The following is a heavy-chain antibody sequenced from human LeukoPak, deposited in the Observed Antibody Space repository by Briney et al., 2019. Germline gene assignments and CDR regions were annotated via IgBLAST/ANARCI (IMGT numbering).Heavy chain of an antibody. CDR1: GFTFSSYS. CDR3: ARDRSLGLMDV. J-gene: IGHJ6*03. Sequence: GGSLRLSCAASGFTFSSYSMNWVRQAPGKGLEWVSSISSSSSYIYYADSVKGRFTISRDNAKNSLYLQMNGLRAEDTAVYYCARDRSLGLMDVWGKGTTVTVSS. D-gene: IGHD3-16*01. CDR2: ISSSSSYI. V-gene: IGHV3-21*01.